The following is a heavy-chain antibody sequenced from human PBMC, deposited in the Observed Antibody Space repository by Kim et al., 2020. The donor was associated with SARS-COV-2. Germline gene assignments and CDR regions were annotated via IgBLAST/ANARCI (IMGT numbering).Heavy chain of an antibody. CDR1: GGTFSSYA. CDR2: IIPIFGTA. J-gene: IGHJ6*02. Sequence: SVKVSCKASGGTFSSYAISWVRQAPGQGLEWMGGIIPIFGTANYAQKFQGRVTITADESTSTAYMELSSLRSEDTAVYYCARDGPDKGVYYGMDVWGQGTTVTVSS. CDR3: ARDGPDKGVYYGMDV. D-gene: IGHD3-9*01. V-gene: IGHV1-69*13.